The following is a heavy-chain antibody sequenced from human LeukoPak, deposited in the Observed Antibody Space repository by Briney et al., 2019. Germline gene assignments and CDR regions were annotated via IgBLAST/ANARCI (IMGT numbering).Heavy chain of an antibody. D-gene: IGHD2-15*01. CDR1: GGSISSYY. V-gene: IGHV4-59*08. CDR3: ARQFTPRGTRNGMDV. Sequence: PSETLSLTCTVSGGSISSYYWSWIRQPPGKGLEWIGYIYYSGSTNYNPSLKSRVTISVDTSKNQFSLKLSSVTAADTAVYYCARQFTPRGTRNGMDVWGQGTTVTVSS. J-gene: IGHJ6*02. CDR2: IYYSGST.